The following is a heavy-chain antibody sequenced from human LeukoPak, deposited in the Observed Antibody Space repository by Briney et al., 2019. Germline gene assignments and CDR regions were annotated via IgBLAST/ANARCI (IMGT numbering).Heavy chain of an antibody. CDR1: GFTFNDYY. Sequence: GSLRLSCAASGFTFNDYYMSWIRQPPGKGLEWIGSIYYSGSTYYNPSLKSRVTISVDTSKNQFSLKLSSVTAADTAVYYCASADCGGDCYKFDYWGQGTLVTVSS. CDR3: ASADCGGDCYKFDY. CDR2: IYYSGST. D-gene: IGHD2-21*02. J-gene: IGHJ4*02. V-gene: IGHV4-38-2*01.